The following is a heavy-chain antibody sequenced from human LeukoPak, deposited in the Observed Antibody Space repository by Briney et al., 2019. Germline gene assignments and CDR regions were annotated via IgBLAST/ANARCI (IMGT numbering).Heavy chain of an antibody. CDR2: IDARSGIT. CDR3: AKAAYYDFWSGYYTHGY. CDR1: GFTFTIFG. D-gene: IGHD3-3*01. V-gene: IGHV3-48*01. Sequence: GGSLRLSCAASGFTFTIFGLNWVRQAPGKVPEWVSYIDARSGITYYADSVQGRFTISRDNAQESVFLQMNSLRAEDTAVYYCAKAAYYDFWSGYYTHGYWGQGTLVTVSS. J-gene: IGHJ4*02.